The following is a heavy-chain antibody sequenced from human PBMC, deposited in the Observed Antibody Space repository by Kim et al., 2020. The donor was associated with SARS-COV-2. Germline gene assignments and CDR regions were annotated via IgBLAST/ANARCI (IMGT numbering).Heavy chain of an antibody. D-gene: IGHD3-22*01. CDR3: ARDGRGADSSGSFDY. Sequence: GGSLRLSCAASGFTFSDHYMDWVRQAPGKGLEWVGRTRNKANSYTTEYAASVKGRFTISRDDSKNSLYLQMNSLKTEDTAVYYCARDGRGADSSGSFDYWGQGTLVTVSS. CDR2: TRNKANSYTT. CDR1: GFTFSDHY. J-gene: IGHJ4*02. V-gene: IGHV3-72*01.